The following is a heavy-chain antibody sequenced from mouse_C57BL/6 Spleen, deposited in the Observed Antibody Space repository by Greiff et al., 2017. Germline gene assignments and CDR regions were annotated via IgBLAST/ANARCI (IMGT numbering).Heavy chain of an antibody. D-gene: IGHD1-1*01. CDR1: GYTFTSYW. V-gene: IGHV1-52*01. CDR2: IDPSDSET. J-gene: IGHJ2*01. CDR3: ASDLRDYGSSYRFDY. Sequence: VQLQQPGAELVRPGSSVKLSCKASGYTFTSYWMHWVKQRPIQGLEWIGNIDPSDSETHYNQKFKDKATLTVDKSSSTAYMQLSSLTSEDSAVYYCASDLRDYGSSYRFDYWGQGTTLTVSA.